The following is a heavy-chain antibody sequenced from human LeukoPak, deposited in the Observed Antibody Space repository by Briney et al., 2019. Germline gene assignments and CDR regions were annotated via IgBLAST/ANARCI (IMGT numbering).Heavy chain of an antibody. D-gene: IGHD6-19*01. J-gene: IGHJ4*02. CDR2: IYYSGST. Sequence: PSETLSLTCTVSGGSISSYYWSWIRQPPGKGLEWIGYIYYSGSTNYNPSLKSRVTISVDTSKNQFSLKLSSVTAADTAVYYCARGTWEQWLAYFVDWGQGALITVSS. CDR1: GGSISSYY. V-gene: IGHV4-59*01. CDR3: ARGTWEQWLAYFVD.